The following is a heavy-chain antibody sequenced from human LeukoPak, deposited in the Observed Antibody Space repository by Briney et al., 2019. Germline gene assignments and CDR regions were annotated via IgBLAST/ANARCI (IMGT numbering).Heavy chain of an antibody. CDR2: IYYSGST. J-gene: IGHJ5*02. CDR3: ARHQAYCSSTSCSQPDWFDP. V-gene: IGHV4-39*01. CDR1: GGSISSSSYY. D-gene: IGHD2-2*01. Sequence: SETLSLTRTVSGGSISSSSYYWGWIRQPPGKGLEWIGSIYYSGSTYYNPSLKSRVTISVDTSKNQFSLKLSSVTAADTAVYYCARHQAYCSSTSCSQPDWFDPWGQGTLVTVSS.